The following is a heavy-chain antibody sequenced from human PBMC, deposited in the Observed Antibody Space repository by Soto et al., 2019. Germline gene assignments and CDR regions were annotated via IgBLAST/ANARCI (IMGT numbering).Heavy chain of an antibody. V-gene: IGHV2-5*01. D-gene: IGHD2-21*01. Sequence: QITLKESGPTLVKPTQTLTLTCTFSGFSLNTRGVGVGWVRQAPGKALEWLAVIYWNDDKRFRPSLKSRLTITKDTSKNQVVLTMTEMDPVDTATYYCAHSQGLWDPFAYWGQGTLVTVSS. J-gene: IGHJ4*02. CDR3: AHSQGLWDPFAY. CDR2: IYWNDDK. CDR1: GFSLNTRGVG.